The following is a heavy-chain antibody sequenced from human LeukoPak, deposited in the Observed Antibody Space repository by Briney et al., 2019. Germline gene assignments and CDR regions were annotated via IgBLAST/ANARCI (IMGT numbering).Heavy chain of an antibody. Sequence: GGSLRLSCAVSGFTVSSNYMSWVRQAPGKGLEWVSVIYSGGSTYYADSVKGRFTISRDNSKNTLYLQMNSLRAEDTAVYYCASLVGATNYFYWGQGTLVTVSS. J-gene: IGHJ4*02. D-gene: IGHD1-26*01. CDR2: IYSGGST. V-gene: IGHV3-66*02. CDR3: ASLVGATNYFY. CDR1: GFTVSSNY.